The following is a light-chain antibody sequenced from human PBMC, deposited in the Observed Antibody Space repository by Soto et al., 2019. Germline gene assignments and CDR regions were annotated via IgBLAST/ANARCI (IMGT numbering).Light chain of an antibody. J-gene: IGLJ2*01. CDR1: SSNIGSNY. CDR3: AAWDDSLSGEV. Sequence: QSVLTQPPSASGTPGQRVTISCSGSSSNIGSNYVSWYQQLPGTATKLLISRNNQRPSGVPDRFSVSKSGPSASLAISGLRSEDEADYYCAAWDDSLSGEVFGGGTKLTVL. V-gene: IGLV1-47*01. CDR2: RNN.